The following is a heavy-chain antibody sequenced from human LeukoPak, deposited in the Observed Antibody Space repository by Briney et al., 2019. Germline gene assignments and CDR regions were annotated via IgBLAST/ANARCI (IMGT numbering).Heavy chain of an antibody. Sequence: GGSLRLSCSASGFTFSSFAMHWVRQAPGKGLEYVSVISSNGGSTYYADSVKGRFTISRDNSKNTLYLQVSSLRAEDTAVYYCVKDGYCSGSSCYIFDPWGQGTLVTVSS. CDR2: ISSNGGST. CDR1: GFTFSSFA. D-gene: IGHD2-2*03. CDR3: VKDGYCSGSSCYIFDP. J-gene: IGHJ5*02. V-gene: IGHV3-64D*06.